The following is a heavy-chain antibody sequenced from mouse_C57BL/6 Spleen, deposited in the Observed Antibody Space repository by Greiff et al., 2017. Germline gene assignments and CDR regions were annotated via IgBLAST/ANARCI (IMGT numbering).Heavy chain of an antibody. J-gene: IGHJ4*01. CDR1: GFAFSSSW. D-gene: IGHD2-3*01. Sequence: VQLQQSGPELVKPGASVKISCKASGFAFSSSWLNWVKQRPGKGLVWIGRIYPGDGDTNYNGKFKGKATLTADKSSSTAYMQLSSLTSEDSAVYFCARDGSYYAMDYWGQGTSVTVSS. CDR3: ARDGSYYAMDY. V-gene: IGHV1-82*01. CDR2: IYPGDGDT.